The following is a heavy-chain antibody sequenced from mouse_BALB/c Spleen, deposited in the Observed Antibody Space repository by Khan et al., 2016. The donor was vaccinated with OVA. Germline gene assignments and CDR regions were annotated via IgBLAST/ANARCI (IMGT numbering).Heavy chain of an antibody. CDR1: GFSFSSYS. D-gene: IGHD2-10*01. Sequence: EVELVESGGGLVRPGGSLKLSCAASGFSFSSYSMSWVRQTPEKRLEWVATISSGGTYTYYPDSVKGRFTISRDNAKNTLYLQMSSLKSEDTAMYYCARAYYGNDYYAMDYWGQGTSVTVSS. V-gene: IGHV5-6-4*01. CDR2: ISSGGTYT. J-gene: IGHJ4*01. CDR3: ARAYYGNDYYAMDY.